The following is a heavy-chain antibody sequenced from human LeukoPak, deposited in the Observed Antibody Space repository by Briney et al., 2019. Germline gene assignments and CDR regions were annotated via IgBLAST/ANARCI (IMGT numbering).Heavy chain of an antibody. V-gene: IGHV1-69*04. Sequence: SVKVSCKASGGTFSSYAISWMRQAPGQGLEWMGRIIPILGIANYAQKFQGRVTITADKSTSTAYMELSSLRSEDTAVYYCASGYCSGGSCYRSDYWGQGTLVTVSS. D-gene: IGHD2-15*01. J-gene: IGHJ4*02. CDR1: GGTFSSYA. CDR3: ASGYCSGGSCYRSDY. CDR2: IIPILGIA.